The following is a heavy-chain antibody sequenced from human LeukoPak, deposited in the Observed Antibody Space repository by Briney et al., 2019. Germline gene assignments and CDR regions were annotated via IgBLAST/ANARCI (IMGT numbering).Heavy chain of an antibody. Sequence: GVSLRLSCTASGLTFSNYGMLWVRQAPGKGLEWVVVVSRDGRTKYYGDSVQGRFTISGDNSKNTMFLQMNSLRPEDTAVYYCAKEWHSEGYGSYNDVWGQGTLVTVSS. V-gene: IGHV3-30*18. CDR2: VSRDGRTK. D-gene: IGHD1-26*01. CDR3: AKEWHSEGYGSYNDV. CDR1: GLTFSNYG. J-gene: IGHJ4*02.